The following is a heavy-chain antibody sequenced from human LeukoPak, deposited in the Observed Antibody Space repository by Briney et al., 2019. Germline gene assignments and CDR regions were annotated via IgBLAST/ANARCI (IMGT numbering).Heavy chain of an antibody. CDR3: AKDLRFLEWTFDY. CDR2: ISYDGSNK. V-gene: IGHV3-30*18. J-gene: IGHJ4*02. Sequence: GGPLRLSCAASGFTFSSYGMHWVRQAPGKGLEWVAVISYDGSNKYYADSVKGRFTISRDNSKNTLYLQMNSLRAEDTAVYYCAKDLRFLEWTFDYWGQGTLVAVSS. D-gene: IGHD3-3*01. CDR1: GFTFSSYG.